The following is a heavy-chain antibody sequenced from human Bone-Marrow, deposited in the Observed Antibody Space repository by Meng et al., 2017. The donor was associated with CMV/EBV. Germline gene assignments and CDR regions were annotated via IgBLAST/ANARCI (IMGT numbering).Heavy chain of an antibody. CDR1: GGSFSGYY. J-gene: IGHJ2*01. CDR2: INHSGST. Sequence: SETLSLTCAVYGGSFSGYYWSWIRQPPGKGLEWIGEINHSGSTNYNPSLKSRVTISVDTSKNQFSLKLSSVTAADTAVYYCARMGDDSSGWYFDLWGRGTLVTVSS. V-gene: IGHV4-34*01. D-gene: IGHD3-22*01. CDR3: ARMGDDSSGWYFDL.